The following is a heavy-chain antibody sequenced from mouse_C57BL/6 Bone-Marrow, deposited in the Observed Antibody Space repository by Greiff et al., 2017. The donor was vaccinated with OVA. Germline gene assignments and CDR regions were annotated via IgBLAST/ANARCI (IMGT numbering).Heavy chain of an antibody. J-gene: IGHJ4*01. V-gene: IGHV5-2*01. CDR3: ARHLGYYYAMDY. Sequence: EVKLMESGGGLVQPGESLKLSCESNEYEFPSHDMSWVRKTPEERLELVAAINSDGGSTYYPDTMERRFIISRDNTKKTLYLQMSSLRSEDTALYYCARHLGYYYAMDYWGQGTSVTVSS. CDR2: INSDGGST. CDR1: EYEFPSHD.